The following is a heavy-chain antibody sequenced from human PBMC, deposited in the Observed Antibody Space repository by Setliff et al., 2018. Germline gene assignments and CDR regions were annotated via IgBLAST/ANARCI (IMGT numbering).Heavy chain of an antibody. CDR2: IWDDGGNK. CDR3: ARTCSGSGCYAGLES. Sequence: SCAASGFTFSTYRMHWVRQAPGKGLEWVAVIWDDGGNKYHADSVKGRFTISRDNSKNTLYLQMNSLRPEDTAVYYCARTCSGSGCYAGLESWGQGTPGTVS. CDR1: GFTFSTYR. D-gene: IGHD2-15*01. V-gene: IGHV3-33*08. J-gene: IGHJ4*02.